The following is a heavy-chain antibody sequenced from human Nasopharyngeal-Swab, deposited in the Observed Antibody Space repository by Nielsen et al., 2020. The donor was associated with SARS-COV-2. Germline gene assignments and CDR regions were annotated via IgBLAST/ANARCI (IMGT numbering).Heavy chain of an antibody. D-gene: IGHD5-24*01. CDR1: GYTFTGYY. J-gene: IGHJ4*02. V-gene: IGHV1-2*06. CDR2: INPNSGGT. Sequence: ASVKVSCKASGYTFTGYYMHWVRQAPGQGLEWMGRINPNSGGTNYAQKFQGRVTMTRDTSIGTAYMELSRLRSDDPAVYYCARDREMVLDYWGQGTLVTVSS. CDR3: ARDREMVLDY.